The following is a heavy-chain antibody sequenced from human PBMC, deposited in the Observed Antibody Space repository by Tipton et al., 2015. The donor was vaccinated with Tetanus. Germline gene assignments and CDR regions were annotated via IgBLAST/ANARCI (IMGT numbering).Heavy chain of an antibody. CDR1: GGSISSSSSY. CDR3: ARGPTVTARDYYYYGMDV. CDR2: IYYSGST. Sequence: TLSLTCTVSGGSISSSSSYWGWIRQPPGKGLEWIGTIYYSGSTYYKPSLKSRVTISVDTSKNQFSLKLSSVTAADTAVYYCARGPTVTARDYYYYGMDVWGQGTTVTVSS. V-gene: IGHV4-39*01. J-gene: IGHJ6*02. D-gene: IGHD4-17*01.